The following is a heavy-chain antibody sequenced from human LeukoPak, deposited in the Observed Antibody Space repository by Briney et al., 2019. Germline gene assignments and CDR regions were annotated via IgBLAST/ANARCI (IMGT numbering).Heavy chain of an antibody. V-gene: IGHV3-53*01. J-gene: IGHJ4*02. D-gene: IGHD5-18*01. CDR3: ARGFAPAYNFGVFDG. Sequence: GGSLRLSCAASGFSVSNNYMIWVRQAPGKGLELVSLLYTGGETNYADSVKGRFTISRDNSKNTVSLQMNSLRAEDTAVYYCARGFAPAYNFGVFDGWGQGTLVTVSS. CDR1: GFSVSNNY. CDR2: LYTGGET.